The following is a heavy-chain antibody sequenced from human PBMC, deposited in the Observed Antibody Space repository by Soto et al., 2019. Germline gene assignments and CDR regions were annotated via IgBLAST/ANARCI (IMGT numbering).Heavy chain of an antibody. J-gene: IGHJ4*02. CDR1: GYAFGTYG. V-gene: IGHV1-18*01. CDR2: ISAYNGNT. D-gene: IGHD6-19*01. Sequence: ASVKGSCKASGYAFGTYGVSWVRQAPGQGLEWMGWISAYNGNTNYAQNFQGRVALTTDTPTTTAYMELRSLTSDDTAVYYCARDRGSGWFVYWGQGTLVTVSS. CDR3: ARDRGSGWFVY.